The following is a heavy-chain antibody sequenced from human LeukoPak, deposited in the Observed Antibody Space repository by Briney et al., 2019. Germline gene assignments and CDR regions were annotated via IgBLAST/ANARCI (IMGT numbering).Heavy chain of an antibody. J-gene: IGHJ4*02. CDR3: AKYHCGTSGTSCSHFDF. D-gene: IGHD2-2*01. Sequence: PSETLSLTCAVSGGSMSSSGYYWGWIRQPPGKGLEWIGYIHNSGRTNHNPSLKSRVTISIDTSKNQFYLKLSSVTAADTAVYYCAKYHCGTSGTSCSHFDFWGQGTLVTVSP. CDR1: GGSMSSSGYY. CDR2: IHNSGRT. V-gene: IGHV4-61*05.